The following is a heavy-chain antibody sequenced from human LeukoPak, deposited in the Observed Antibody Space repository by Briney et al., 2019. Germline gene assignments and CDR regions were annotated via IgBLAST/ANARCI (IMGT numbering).Heavy chain of an antibody. D-gene: IGHD4-11*01. CDR1: GGSISSYY. CDR2: IYTSGST. Sequence: PSETLSLTCTVSGGSISSYYWSWIRQSAGKGLEWIGRIYTSGSTNYNPSLKSRVTMSVDTSKNQFSLKLSSVTAADTAVYYCARDTYSILYNWFDPWGQGTLVTVSS. V-gene: IGHV4-4*07. CDR3: ARDTYSILYNWFDP. J-gene: IGHJ5*02.